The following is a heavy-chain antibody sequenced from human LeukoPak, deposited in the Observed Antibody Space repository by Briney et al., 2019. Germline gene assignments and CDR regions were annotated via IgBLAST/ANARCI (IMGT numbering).Heavy chain of an antibody. D-gene: IGHD5-24*01. CDR1: DDSISTNNYY. J-gene: IGHJ5*02. V-gene: IGHV4-39*01. CDR3: TRGGDVYKLGNL. CDR2: CGTP. Sequence: PSETLSLTCTVSDDSISTNNYYWSWIRQPPGKGLEWVGTCGTPYYSPSLNSRVSISVDTSKNQFSLMLKSVTATDTAVYYCTRGGDVYKLGNLWGQGTLVTVSS.